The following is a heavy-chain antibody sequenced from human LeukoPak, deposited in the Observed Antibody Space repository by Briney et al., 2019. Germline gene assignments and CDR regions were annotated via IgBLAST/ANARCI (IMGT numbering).Heavy chain of an antibody. Sequence: PSETLSLTCTVSGGSISSGSFSWDWIRQPPGKGLEWIGTISYSGTTYYNPSLKSRVTISVDKSKNQFSLKLSSVTAADTAVYYCARAVTTVDDAFDIWGQGTMVTVSS. J-gene: IGHJ3*02. CDR3: ARAVTTVDDAFDI. CDR1: GGSISSGSFS. V-gene: IGHV4-39*07. D-gene: IGHD4-23*01. CDR2: ISYSGTT.